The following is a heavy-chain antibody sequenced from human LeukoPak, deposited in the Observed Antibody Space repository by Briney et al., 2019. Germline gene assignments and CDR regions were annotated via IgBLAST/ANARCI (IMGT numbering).Heavy chain of an antibody. CDR2: IYYTGST. V-gene: IGHV4-59*01. CDR3: ARGSLDFDY. J-gene: IGHJ4*02. Sequence: SETLSLTCTVSGGSIRSYYWSWIRQPPGKGLEWIGYIYYTGSTSYNPSLKSRVTISVDTSKNQFSLRLSSVTAADTAVYYCARGSLDFDYWGQGTLVTVSS. CDR1: GGSIRSYY.